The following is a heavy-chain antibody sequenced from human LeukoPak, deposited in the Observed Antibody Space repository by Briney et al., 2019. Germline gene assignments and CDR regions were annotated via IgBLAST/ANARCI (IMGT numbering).Heavy chain of an antibody. V-gene: IGHV3-33*06. J-gene: IGHJ4*02. CDR1: GFTFSSYG. D-gene: IGHD6-13*01. CDR2: IWYDGSNK. CDR3: AKDPSSIAAAPRERDY. Sequence: GGSLRLSCAASGFTFSSYGMHWVRQAPGKGLEWVAVIWYDGSNKYYADSVKGRFTISRDNSKNTLYLQMNSLRAEDTAVYYCAKDPSSIAAAPRERDYWGQGTLVTVSS.